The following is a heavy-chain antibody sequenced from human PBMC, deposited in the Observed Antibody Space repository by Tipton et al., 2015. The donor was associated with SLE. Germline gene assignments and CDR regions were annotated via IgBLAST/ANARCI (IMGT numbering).Heavy chain of an antibody. CDR3: AKAPFEKGPYYYYYYMDV. D-gene: IGHD3-9*01. Sequence: SLRLSCAASGYPVPTLAMHWVRQAPGKGLEWVAVTSYDETVKYFADSVKGRFTISRDNAKNSLYLQMNSLRPEDTALYYCAKAPFEKGPYYYYYYMDVWGRGTTVTVSS. CDR2: TSYDETVK. J-gene: IGHJ6*03. CDR1: GYPVPTLA. V-gene: IGHV3-30*04.